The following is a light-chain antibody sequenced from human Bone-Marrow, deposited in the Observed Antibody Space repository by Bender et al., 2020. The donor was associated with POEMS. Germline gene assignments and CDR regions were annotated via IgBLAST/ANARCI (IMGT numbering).Light chain of an antibody. V-gene: IGLV2-14*03. CDR1: TSDIGDHNY. Sequence: QSALTQPASVSGSPGQSITISCTGTTSDIGDHNYVSWYQQHPGKAPKLIIFDVTNRPSGVSDRFSASKSGSTASLTISGLQAEDEADYYCASYDATTTLFVFGSGTEVSVL. J-gene: IGLJ1*01. CDR3: ASYDATTTLFV. CDR2: DVT.